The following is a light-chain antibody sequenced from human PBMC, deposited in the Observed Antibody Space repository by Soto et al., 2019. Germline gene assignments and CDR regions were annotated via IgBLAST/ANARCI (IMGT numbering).Light chain of an antibody. J-gene: IGLJ1*01. CDR2: EVS. Sequence: QSALTQPASVSGSPGQSITISCTGTSSDVGGYNYVSWYQQHPGKAPKLMIYEVSNRPSGVSNRFSGSKSGNTASLTISGLQAKDEADYYCSSYTTSSTLVFGTGTKSPS. CDR3: SSYTTSSTLV. V-gene: IGLV2-14*01. CDR1: SSDVGGYNY.